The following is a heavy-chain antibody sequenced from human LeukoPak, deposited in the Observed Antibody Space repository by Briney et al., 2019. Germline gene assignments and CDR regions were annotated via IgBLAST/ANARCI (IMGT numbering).Heavy chain of an antibody. V-gene: IGHV4-39*01. J-gene: IGHJ4*02. CDR2: IYYSGST. Sequence: SETLSLTCTVSGGSISSSSYYWGWIRQPPGKGLEWIGSIYYSGSTYHNPSLKSRVTISVDTSKNQFSLKLSSVTAADTAVYYCASLIAVAGTSDYWGQGTLVTVSS. D-gene: IGHD6-19*01. CDR3: ASLIAVAGTSDY. CDR1: GGSISSSSYY.